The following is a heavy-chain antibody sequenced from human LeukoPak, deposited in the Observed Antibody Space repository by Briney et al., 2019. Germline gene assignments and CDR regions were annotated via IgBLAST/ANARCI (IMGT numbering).Heavy chain of an antibody. Sequence: AAVKVSCKASGHTFTSYYMHWVRQAPGQGLEWMGIINPSGGGTSYAQKFQGRGTMTRYTATSTGYMKLSSLRSEDTAVYYCARSLAAARYWFDPWGQGTLVTVSS. D-gene: IGHD6-13*01. CDR3: ARSLAAARYWFDP. CDR1: GHTFTSYY. V-gene: IGHV1-46*01. J-gene: IGHJ5*02. CDR2: INPSGGGT.